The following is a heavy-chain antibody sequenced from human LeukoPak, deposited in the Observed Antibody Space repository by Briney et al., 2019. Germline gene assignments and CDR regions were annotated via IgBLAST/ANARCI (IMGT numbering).Heavy chain of an antibody. CDR2: IIPIFGTA. Sequence: GASVNVSCKASGGTFSSYAISWVRQAPGQGLEWMGGIIPIFGTANYAQKFQGRVTITADKSTSTAYMELSSLRSEDTAVYYCARDSDHCSSSSCPRSWFDPWGQGTLVTVSS. D-gene: IGHD2-2*01. J-gene: IGHJ5*02. CDR1: GGTFSSYA. V-gene: IGHV1-69*06. CDR3: ARDSDHCSSSSCPRSWFDP.